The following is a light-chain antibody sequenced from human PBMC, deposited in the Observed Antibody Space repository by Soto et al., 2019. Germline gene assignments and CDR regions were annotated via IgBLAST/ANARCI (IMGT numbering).Light chain of an antibody. Sequence: EIVMTQSASTLSVSPGERATLSCRASQSVSSDLAWYQQKPGQAPRLPIYGASNRATGIPDRFSGSGSGTDFTLTISRLETEDFAVYYCQQYGYSPITFGQGTRLEIK. CDR1: QSVSSD. CDR3: QQYGYSPIT. V-gene: IGKV3-20*01. J-gene: IGKJ5*01. CDR2: GAS.